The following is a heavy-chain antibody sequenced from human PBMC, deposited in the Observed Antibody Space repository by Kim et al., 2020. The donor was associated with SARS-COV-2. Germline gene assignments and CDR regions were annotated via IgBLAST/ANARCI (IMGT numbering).Heavy chain of an antibody. V-gene: IGHV4-39*01. D-gene: IGHD6-19*01. J-gene: IGHJ6*02. Sequence: SETLSLTCTVSGGSISSSSYYWGWIRQPPGKGLEWIGSIYYSGSTYYNPSLKSRVTISVDTSKNQFSLKLSSVTAADTAVYYCARQGEQWLGYGMDVWGQGTTVTVSS. CDR1: GGSISSSSYY. CDR2: IYYSGST. CDR3: ARQGEQWLGYGMDV.